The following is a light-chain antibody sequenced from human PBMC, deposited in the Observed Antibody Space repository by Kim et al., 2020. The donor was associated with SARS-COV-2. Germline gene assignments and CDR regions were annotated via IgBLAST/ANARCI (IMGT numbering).Light chain of an antibody. CDR1: QSVCTN. Sequence: CPGGRDTLSCRGRQSVCTNLAWDTRRPGQGPRLLIYGAPTRATGIPARFRGSGSGTECTLTISSVRSEDFAVYYSQRYNNWAPWTVGQGTKVDIK. V-gene: IGKV3-15*01. CDR2: GAP. J-gene: IGKJ1*01. CDR3: QRYNNWAPWT.